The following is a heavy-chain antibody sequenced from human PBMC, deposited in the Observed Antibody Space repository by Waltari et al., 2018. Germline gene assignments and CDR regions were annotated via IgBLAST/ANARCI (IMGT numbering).Heavy chain of an antibody. Sequence: QVQLVESGGGSVKPGGSLRLSCAASGFTFSDYHMTWIRQAPGMGLEWLSYISSSGAIIYYADSVKGRFTISRDNAKNSLYLQMNSLRAEDTAVYYCARSRFVVGGPSDYWGQGTLVTVSS. D-gene: IGHD2-15*01. CDR1: GFTFSDYH. CDR3: ARSRFVVGGPSDY. CDR2: ISSSGAII. J-gene: IGHJ4*02. V-gene: IGHV3-11*01.